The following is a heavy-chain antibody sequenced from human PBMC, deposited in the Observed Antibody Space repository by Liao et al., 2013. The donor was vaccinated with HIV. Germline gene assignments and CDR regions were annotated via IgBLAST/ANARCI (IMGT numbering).Heavy chain of an antibody. CDR3: ARTVFYDFWSGPVDGYFDS. J-gene: IGHJ4*02. Sequence: QVQLQESGPGLVKPSETLSLTCTVSGGSISSYCWSWIRQPAGKGLEWIGRFYSSESTSYNPSLKGRVTMSVDASMNLLSLKLSSVTAADSAVYYCARTVFYDFWSGPVDGYFDSWGQGILVTVSS. CDR2: FYSSEST. D-gene: IGHD3-3*01. CDR1: GGSISSYC. V-gene: IGHV4-4*07.